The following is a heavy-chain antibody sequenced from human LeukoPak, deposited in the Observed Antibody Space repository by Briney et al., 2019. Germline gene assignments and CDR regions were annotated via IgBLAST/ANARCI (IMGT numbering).Heavy chain of an antibody. V-gene: IGHV5-51*01. CDR3: ARLSRHGSINWFDP. J-gene: IGHJ5*02. Sequence: GESLKISCKGSGYSFATYWIGWVRQMPGKGLEWMGIIYPDDSDTRYSPSFQGQVTISADKSISTVYPQWSSLKASDTAMYYCARLSRHGSINWFDPWGQGTLVTVSS. D-gene: IGHD3-10*01. CDR2: IYPDDSDT. CDR1: GYSFATYW.